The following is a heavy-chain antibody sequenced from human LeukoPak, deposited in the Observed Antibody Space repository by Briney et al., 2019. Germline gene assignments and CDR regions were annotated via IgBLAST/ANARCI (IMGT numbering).Heavy chain of an antibody. CDR2: ISASGGST. Sequence: GGSLRLSCAASGFTFSSYAMSWVRQAPGKGLEWVSAISASGGSTYYADSVKGRFTISRDNSKNTLYLQMNSLRAEDTAVYYCAKELDYDILTGYYYYYGMDVWGQGTTVTVSS. CDR1: GFTFSSYA. V-gene: IGHV3-23*01. J-gene: IGHJ6*02. CDR3: AKELDYDILTGYYYYYGMDV. D-gene: IGHD3-9*01.